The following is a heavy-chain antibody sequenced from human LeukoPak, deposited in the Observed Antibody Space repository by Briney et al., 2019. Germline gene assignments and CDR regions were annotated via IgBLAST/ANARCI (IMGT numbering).Heavy chain of an antibody. J-gene: IGHJ4*02. CDR3: AREARGSTRSFDY. CDR1: GVTFSDYY. D-gene: IGHD2-2*01. Sequence: GGSLRLSCAASGVTFSDYYMSWIRQAPGKGLEWVSYISSSSSYTNYADSVKGRFTISRDNAMKSLYLQMNGLRVEDTAVYYCAREARGSTRSFDYWGQGTLVTVSS. V-gene: IGHV3-11*06. CDR2: ISSSSSYT.